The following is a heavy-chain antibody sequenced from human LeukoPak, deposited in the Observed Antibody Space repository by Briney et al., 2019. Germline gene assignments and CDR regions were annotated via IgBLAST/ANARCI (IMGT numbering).Heavy chain of an antibody. CDR3: AREKNDFPDSSGYYYYYYYGMDV. J-gene: IGHJ6*02. V-gene: IGHV3-30*03. Sequence: GGSLRLSCAASGFTFSSYGMLWVRQAPGKGLEWVAIILYDGSNKYYTDSVKGRFTISGDNSENTLYLQMNSLRVEDTAVYYCAREKNDFPDSSGYYYYYYYGMDVWGQGTTVTVSS. CDR2: ILYDGSNK. D-gene: IGHD3-22*01. CDR1: GFTFSSYG.